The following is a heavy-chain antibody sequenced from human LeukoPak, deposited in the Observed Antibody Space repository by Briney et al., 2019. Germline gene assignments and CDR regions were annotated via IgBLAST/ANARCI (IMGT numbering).Heavy chain of an antibody. Sequence: SETLSLTCAVYGGSFSGYYWSWIRQPPGKGQEWIGEINHSGSTNYNPSLKSRVTISVDTSKNQFSLKLSSVTAADTAVYYCARARPYSSGWYGDKYFQHWGQGTLVTVSS. V-gene: IGHV4-34*01. CDR2: INHSGST. D-gene: IGHD6-19*01. CDR1: GGSFSGYY. J-gene: IGHJ1*01. CDR3: ARARPYSSGWYGDKYFQH.